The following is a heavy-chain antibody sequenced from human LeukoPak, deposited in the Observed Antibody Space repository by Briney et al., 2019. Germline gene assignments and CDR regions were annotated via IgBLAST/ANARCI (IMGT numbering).Heavy chain of an antibody. D-gene: IGHD6-13*01. V-gene: IGHV4-61*08. Sequence: SEALSLTCTVSGGSISSGDYYWSWIRQPPGKGLEWIGYIYYSGSTNYSPSLKSRVTISVDTSKNQFSLKLSSVTAADTAVYYCARSRPGIAAAGTLDYWGQGTLVTVSS. CDR1: GGSISSGDYY. CDR3: ARSRPGIAAAGTLDY. J-gene: IGHJ4*02. CDR2: IYYSGST.